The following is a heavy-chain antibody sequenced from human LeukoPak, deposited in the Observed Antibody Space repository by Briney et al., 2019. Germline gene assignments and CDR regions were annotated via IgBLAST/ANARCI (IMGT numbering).Heavy chain of an antibody. Sequence: GGSLRLSCAASGFTFSSYAMSWVRQAPGKGLEWVSAISGSGGRTYYADSVKGRFTISRGNSKNTLYLQMNSLRAEDTAVYYCAKDIMSDTAALFDYWGQGTLVTVSS. CDR2: ISGSGGRT. CDR1: GFTFSSYA. J-gene: IGHJ4*02. CDR3: AKDIMSDTAALFDY. D-gene: IGHD2-21*02. V-gene: IGHV3-23*01.